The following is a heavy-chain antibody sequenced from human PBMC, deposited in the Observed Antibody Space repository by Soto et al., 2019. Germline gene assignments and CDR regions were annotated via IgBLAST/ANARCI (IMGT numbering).Heavy chain of an antibody. V-gene: IGHV3-48*03. J-gene: IGHJ4*02. CDR3: ARKASDDLDY. Sequence: GGSLRLSCAASGFTFSFYDVNWVRQAPGKGLEWVSYISSGGGTVYYADSVKGRFTISRDNAKNSLYLQMSSLRAEDTAVYYCARKASDDLDYWGQGTLVTVSS. CDR1: GFTFSFYD. D-gene: IGHD1-1*01. CDR2: ISSGGGTV.